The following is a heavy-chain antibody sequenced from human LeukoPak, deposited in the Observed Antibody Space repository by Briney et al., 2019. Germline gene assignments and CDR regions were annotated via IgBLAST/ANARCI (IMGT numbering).Heavy chain of an antibody. CDR1: GGSISSYY. CDR3: ARHLRGYSYDVPYYFDY. CDR2: IYYSGST. V-gene: IGHV4-59*08. D-gene: IGHD5-18*01. J-gene: IGHJ4*02. Sequence: KPSETLSLTCTVSGGSISSYYWSWIRQPPGKGLEWIGYIYYSGSTNYNPSLKSRVTISVDTSKNQFSLKLSSVTAADTAVYYCARHLRGYSYDVPYYFDYWGQGTLVTVSS.